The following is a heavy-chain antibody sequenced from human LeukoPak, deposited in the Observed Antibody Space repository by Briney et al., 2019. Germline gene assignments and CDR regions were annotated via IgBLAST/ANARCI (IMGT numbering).Heavy chain of an antibody. V-gene: IGHV1-69*05. D-gene: IGHD3-10*01. CDR2: IIPIFGTA. CDR1: GRTFSSYA. Sequence: SLKVSCKASGRTFSSYAISWVRQAPGQGLEWMGRIIPIFGTANYAQKFQGRVKITTDESTSTAYMELSSLRSEDTAVCYCARDLWYYYASGSYYNPSDMDVWGKGTTVTVSS. J-gene: IGHJ6*03. CDR3: ARDLWYYYASGSYYNPSDMDV.